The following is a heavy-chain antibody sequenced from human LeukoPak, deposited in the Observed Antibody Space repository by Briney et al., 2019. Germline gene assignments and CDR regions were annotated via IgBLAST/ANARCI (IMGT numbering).Heavy chain of an antibody. V-gene: IGHV4-61*02. D-gene: IGHD3-10*01. Sequence: SETLSLTCTVSGGSISSSSYYWSWIRQPAGKGLEWIGRIYTSGSTNYNPSLKSRVTMSVDTSKNQFSLKLSSVTAADTAVYYCARESITMVRGNPFDPWGQGTLVTVSS. CDR2: IYTSGST. J-gene: IGHJ5*02. CDR3: ARESITMVRGNPFDP. CDR1: GGSISSSSYY.